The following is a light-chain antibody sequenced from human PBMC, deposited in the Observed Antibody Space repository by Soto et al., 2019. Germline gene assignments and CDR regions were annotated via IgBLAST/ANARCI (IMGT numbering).Light chain of an antibody. Sequence: QSVLTQPPSVSGAPGQRVTISCTGSSSNIRAGYDVHWYQQLPGTAPKLLIYGNNNRPSGVPDRFSGSKSDTSASLAITELQAEDEADYYCQSYDSSLSAYVFGPGTKVTVL. CDR1: SSNIRAGYD. CDR2: GNN. CDR3: QSYDSSLSAYV. V-gene: IGLV1-40*01. J-gene: IGLJ1*01.